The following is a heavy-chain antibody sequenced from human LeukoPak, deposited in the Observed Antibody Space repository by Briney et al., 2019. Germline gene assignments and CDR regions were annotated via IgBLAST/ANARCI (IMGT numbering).Heavy chain of an antibody. V-gene: IGHV3-30*02. Sequence: PGGSLRLSCAASGFTFSNYAMHWVRQAPGKGLEWVAIMCSGGSDKYHVNSVEGRFTISRDTSKNTLYLQMNNLRTEDTAVYYCAKDGGTVCHVINYSFDSWGQGTLVTVSS. D-gene: IGHD1-1*01. CDR1: GFTFSNYA. CDR2: MCSGGSDK. J-gene: IGHJ4*02. CDR3: AKDGGTVCHVINYSFDS.